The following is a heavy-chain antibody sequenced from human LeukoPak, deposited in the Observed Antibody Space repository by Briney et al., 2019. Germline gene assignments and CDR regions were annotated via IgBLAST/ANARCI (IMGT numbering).Heavy chain of an antibody. CDR2: ISSSSTSI. J-gene: IGHJ4*02. V-gene: IGHV3-48*02. Sequence: GGSLRLSCAAPGFTFSIYSMNWVRQAPGKGLEWVSYISSSSTSISYADSVKGRFTISRDNAKNSLYLQMNSLRDEDTAVYYCARVRGYRGYVYDYWGQGTLVTVSS. CDR3: ARVRGYRGYVYDY. D-gene: IGHD5-12*01. CDR1: GFTFSIYS.